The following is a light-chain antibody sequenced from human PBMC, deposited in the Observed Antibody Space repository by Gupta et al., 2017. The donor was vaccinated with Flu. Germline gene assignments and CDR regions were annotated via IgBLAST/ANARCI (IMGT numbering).Light chain of an antibody. V-gene: IGLV7-46*01. Sequence: AVVSPEPSLTVSPGWPVTLPCGSSTGAFTNFHYPYWFQQKPGQAPRTLIYDASYKHSWAPARFSGSLLGGKAALTLSDAQTEDEADYYCSLSYNVAWVFGGGTKRTVL. CDR2: DAS. CDR1: TGAFTNFHY. CDR3: SLSYNVAWV. J-gene: IGLJ3*02.